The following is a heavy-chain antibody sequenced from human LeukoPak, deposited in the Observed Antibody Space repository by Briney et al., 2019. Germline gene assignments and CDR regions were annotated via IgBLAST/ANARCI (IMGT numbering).Heavy chain of an antibody. J-gene: IGHJ3*02. CDR3: GRIPAAGSLKGSFDI. Sequence: GESLKISCKGSGYSFTSYSIGWVRQMPGKGLEWMGVIYPGDSDTRYSPSFQGQVTISADKSISTAYLQWSGLKASDSAMYYCGRIPAAGSLKGSFDIWGQGTMVTVSS. CDR2: IYPGDSDT. CDR1: GYSFTSYS. V-gene: IGHV5-51*01. D-gene: IGHD6-13*01.